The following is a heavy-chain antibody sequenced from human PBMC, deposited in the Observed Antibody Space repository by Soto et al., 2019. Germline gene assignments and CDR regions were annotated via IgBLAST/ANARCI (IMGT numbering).Heavy chain of an antibody. CDR3: TREVRCSGGSCYYRIPLYYYYGMDV. J-gene: IGHJ6*02. D-gene: IGHD2-15*01. CDR2: IRSKANSYAT. CDR1: GFTFSGSA. V-gene: IGHV3-73*01. Sequence: GGSLRLSCAASGFTFSGSAMHWVRQASGKGLEWVGRIRSKANSYATAYAASVKGRFTISRDDSKNTAYLQMNSLKTEDTAVYYCTREVRCSGGSCYYRIPLYYYYGMDVWGQGTTVTVSS.